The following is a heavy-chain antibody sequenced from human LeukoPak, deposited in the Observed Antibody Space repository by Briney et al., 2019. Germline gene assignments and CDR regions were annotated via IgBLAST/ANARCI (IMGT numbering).Heavy chain of an antibody. Sequence: SETLSLTCTVSGGSISSYYWSWIRQPPGKGLEWIGYIYYSGSTYYNPSLKSRVTISVDTSKNQFSLKLSSVTAADTAVYYCAREGIYYYDSSGYMGYFDYWGQGTLVTVSS. J-gene: IGHJ4*02. D-gene: IGHD3-22*01. CDR2: IYYSGST. V-gene: IGHV4-30-4*01. CDR1: GGSISSYY. CDR3: AREGIYYYDSSGYMGYFDY.